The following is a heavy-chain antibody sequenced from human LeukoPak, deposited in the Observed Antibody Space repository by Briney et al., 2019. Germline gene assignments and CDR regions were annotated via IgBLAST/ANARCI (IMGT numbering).Heavy chain of an antibody. CDR3: ARDPYGDHGKIRPHSYFDY. D-gene: IGHD4-17*01. CDR1: GYTFTGYY. J-gene: IGHJ4*02. Sequence: GGSVKLSCEASGYTFTGYYMHWVRQAPGQGLEWMGWINPNSGGTNYAQKFQGMVTITRDTSISTAYLRLSRLRSEDTAVCYCARDPYGDHGKIRPHSYFDYWGQGTLVTVSS. CDR2: INPNSGGT. V-gene: IGHV1-2*02.